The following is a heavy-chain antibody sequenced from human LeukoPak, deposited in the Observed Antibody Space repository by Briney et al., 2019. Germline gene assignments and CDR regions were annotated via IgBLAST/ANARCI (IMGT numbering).Heavy chain of an antibody. CDR1: GFTFSSYA. CDR3: AKRRYYDSSGYPRRGIDY. CDR2: ISGSGGST. J-gene: IGHJ4*02. D-gene: IGHD3-22*01. Sequence: GGSLRLSCAASGFTFSSYAMSWVRQALGKGLEWVSAISGSGGSTYYADSVKGRFTISRDNSKNTLYLQMNSLRAEDTAVYYCAKRRYYDSSGYPRRGIDYWGQGTLVTVSS. V-gene: IGHV3-23*01.